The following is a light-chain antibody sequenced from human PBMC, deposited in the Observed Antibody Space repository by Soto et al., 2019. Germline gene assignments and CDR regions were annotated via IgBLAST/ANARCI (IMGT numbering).Light chain of an antibody. CDR2: DAS. CDR1: HSVNSH. J-gene: IGKJ5*01. CDR3: QQRSNRPSSIT. Sequence: IIMKQSPATLSVSTWEIVTLSCMTSHSVNSHVAWYQQKPGQAPRPLIYDASNRATGIPARFSGSGSGTDFTLTISSLEPEDFAVYYCQQRSNRPSSITFGQGTRLEIK. V-gene: IGKV3-11*01.